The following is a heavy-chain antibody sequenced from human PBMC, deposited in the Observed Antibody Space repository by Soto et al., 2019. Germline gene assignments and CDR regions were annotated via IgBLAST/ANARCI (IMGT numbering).Heavy chain of an antibody. D-gene: IGHD6-13*01. CDR3: ARVIPWSSSWGYYYYGMDV. Sequence: GESLKISCKGSGYSFTSYWIGWVRQMPGKGLEWMGIIYPGDSDTRYSPSFQGQVTISADKSISTAYLQWSSLKASDTAMYYCARVIPWSSSWGYYYYGMDVWGQGTTVTVSS. CDR1: GYSFTSYW. CDR2: IYPGDSDT. J-gene: IGHJ6*02. V-gene: IGHV5-51*01.